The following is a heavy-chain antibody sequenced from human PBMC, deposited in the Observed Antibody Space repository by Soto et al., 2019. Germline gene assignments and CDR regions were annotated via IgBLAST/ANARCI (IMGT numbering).Heavy chain of an antibody. CDR3: ARDFRLAAQRGYYYYGMDV. J-gene: IGHJ6*02. D-gene: IGHD3-16*01. V-gene: IGHV1-2*04. Sequence: ASVKVSCKASGYTFTGYYMHWVRQAPGQGLEWMGWINPNSGGTNYAQKFQGWVTMTRDTSISTAYMELSRLRSDDTAVYYCARDFRLAAQRGYYYYGMDVWGQGTTVTVSS. CDR1: GYTFTGYY. CDR2: INPNSGGT.